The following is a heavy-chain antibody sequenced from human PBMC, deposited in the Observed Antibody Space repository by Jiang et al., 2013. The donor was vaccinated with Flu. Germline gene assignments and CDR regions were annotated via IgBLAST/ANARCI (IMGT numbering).Heavy chain of an antibody. CDR2: ISYDGSNK. CDR1: GFTSVAMA. Sequence: GGGVVQPGRSLRLSCAASGFTSVAMACTGVRQAPGKGLEWVAVISYDGSNKYYADSVKGRFTISRDNSKNTLYLQMNSLRAEDTAVYYCAKPRIAVAAYFDYWGQGTLVTVSS. V-gene: IGHV3-30*18. J-gene: IGHJ4*02. D-gene: IGHD6-19*01. CDR3: AKPRIAVAAYFDY.